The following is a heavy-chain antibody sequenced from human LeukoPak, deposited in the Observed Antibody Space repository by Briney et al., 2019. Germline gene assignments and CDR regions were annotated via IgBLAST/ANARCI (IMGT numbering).Heavy chain of an antibody. CDR3: ARPIMVAGLFYFDY. D-gene: IGHD6-19*01. CDR2: FHYSWNT. J-gene: IGHJ4*02. Sequence: SETLSLTCAVYGGSFSGYYWGWIRQPPGKGLEWIGSFHYSWNTYYNPSLKSRVTISVDTSKNQFSLKLSSVTAADTAVYYCARPIMVAGLFYFDYWGQGTLVTVSS. V-gene: IGHV4-34*01. CDR1: GGSFSGYY.